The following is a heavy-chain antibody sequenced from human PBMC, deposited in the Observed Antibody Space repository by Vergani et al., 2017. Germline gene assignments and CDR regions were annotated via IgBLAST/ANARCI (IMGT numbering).Heavy chain of an antibody. Sequence: QVQLQESGPGLVKPSETLSLTCTVSGGSISSYYWGWIRQPPGKGLEWIGSIYYSGSTYYNPSLKSRVTISVDTSKNQFSLKLSSVTAADTAVYYCARDLGPTDYWYFDLWGRGTLVTVSS. D-gene: IGHD3-16*01. CDR2: IYYSGST. CDR1: GGSISSYY. CDR3: ARDLGPTDYWYFDL. V-gene: IGHV4-39*07. J-gene: IGHJ2*01.